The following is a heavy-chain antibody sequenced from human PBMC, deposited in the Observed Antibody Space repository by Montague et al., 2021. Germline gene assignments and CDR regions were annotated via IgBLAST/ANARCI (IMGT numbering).Heavy chain of an antibody. CDR3: AREGVGDLLFSFDS. J-gene: IGHJ4*02. D-gene: IGHD3-10*01. Sequence: CAISGDSVSNNNAAWNWIRESPSRGLEWLGRTYYRSTWYTDYAVSAKGRIAINPDTSKNQFSLQLNSVTPEDTAVYYCAREGVGDLLFSFDSWGQGTLVTVSS. V-gene: IGHV6-1*01. CDR2: TYYRSTWYT. CDR1: GDSVSNNNAA.